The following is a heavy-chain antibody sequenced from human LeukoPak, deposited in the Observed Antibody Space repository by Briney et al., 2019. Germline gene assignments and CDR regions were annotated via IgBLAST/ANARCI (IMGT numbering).Heavy chain of an antibody. CDR1: GYTFTDYY. D-gene: IGHD1-26*01. J-gene: IGHJ4*02. CDR3: AREGPIVGATHLVDY. CDR2: INPNSGGT. Sequence: ASVKGSCKASGYTFTDYYMHWVRQAPGQGLEWMGWINPNSGGTNYAQKFQGRVTMTRDTSISTAYMELSRLRSDDTAVYYCAREGPIVGATHLVDYWGQGALVSVSS. V-gene: IGHV1-2*02.